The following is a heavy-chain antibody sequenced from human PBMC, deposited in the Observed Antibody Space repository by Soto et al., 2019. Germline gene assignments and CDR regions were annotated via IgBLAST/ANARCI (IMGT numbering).Heavy chain of an antibody. J-gene: IGHJ6*02. CDR1: GYTLTELS. D-gene: IGHD3-10*01. CDR2: FDPEDGET. Sequence: ASVKVSCKVSGYTLTELSMHWVLQAPGKGLEWMGGFDPEDGETIYAQKFQGRVTMTEDTSTDTAYMELSSLRSEDTAVYYCATDTSRGYYYYYYGMDVWGQGTTVTVSS. CDR3: ATDTSRGYYYYYYGMDV. V-gene: IGHV1-24*01.